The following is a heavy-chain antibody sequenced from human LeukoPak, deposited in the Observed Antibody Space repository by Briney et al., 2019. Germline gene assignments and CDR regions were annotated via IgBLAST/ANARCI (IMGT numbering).Heavy chain of an antibody. CDR2: IYSGGST. J-gene: IGHJ3*02. CDR3: ARVHSIFSDAFDI. D-gene: IGHD3-9*01. CDR1: GFTVSSNY. Sequence: GGSLRLSCAASGFTVSSNYMSWVRQAPGKGLEWVSVIYSGGSTYYADSVKGRFTISRDNSKNTLYLQMNSLRAEDTAVYYCARVHSIFSDAFDIWGQGTMVTVSS. V-gene: IGHV3-66*01.